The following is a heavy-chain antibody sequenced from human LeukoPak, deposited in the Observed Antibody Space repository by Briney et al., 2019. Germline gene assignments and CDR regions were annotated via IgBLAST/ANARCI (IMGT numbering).Heavy chain of an antibody. CDR3: ARSSDSSGYYDYFDY. Sequence: GESLKISCMGSGYSFTSYWIGWVRQMPGKGLEWMAIIYPGDSDTRYSPSLQGQVTISADKSISTAYLQWSSLKASDIAMYYCARSSDSSGYYDYFDYWGQGTLVTVSS. J-gene: IGHJ4*02. V-gene: IGHV5-51*01. CDR1: GYSFTSYW. CDR2: IYPGDSDT. D-gene: IGHD3-22*01.